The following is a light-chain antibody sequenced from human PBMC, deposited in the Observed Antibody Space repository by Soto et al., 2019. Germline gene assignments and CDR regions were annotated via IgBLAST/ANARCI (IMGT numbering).Light chain of an antibody. Sequence: EIVMTQSPATLSVSPGERATLSCRASQTVSVNLAWYQQKPGQAPRLLIYGASTRATGVQARFSGSGSGTEFTLTISSLQSEDFAVYYCQQYGSSPLLFTFGPGTKVDIK. CDR1: QTVSVN. J-gene: IGKJ3*01. CDR2: GAS. CDR3: QQYGSSPLLFT. V-gene: IGKV3-15*01.